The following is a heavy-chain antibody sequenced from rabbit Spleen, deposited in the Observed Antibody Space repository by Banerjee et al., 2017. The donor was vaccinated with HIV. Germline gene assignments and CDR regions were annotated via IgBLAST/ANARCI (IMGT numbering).Heavy chain of an antibody. D-gene: IGHD8-1*01. V-gene: IGHV1S43*01. CDR3: VRNLENYVGSSYLDL. CDR1: GIDFSSWYY. J-gene: IGHJ6*01. CDR2: IYVNSGST. Sequence: QQQLEESGGGLVKPGGTLTLTCKVSGIDFSSWYYMCWVRQAPGKGLELVGCIYVNSGSTWYASWVNGRFTISRSTSLNTVDLKITSLTAADTATYFCVRNLENYVGSSYLDLWGQGTLVTVS.